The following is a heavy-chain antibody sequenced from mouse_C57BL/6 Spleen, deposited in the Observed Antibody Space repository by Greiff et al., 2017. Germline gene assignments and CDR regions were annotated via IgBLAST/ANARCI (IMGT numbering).Heavy chain of an antibody. D-gene: IGHD2-1*01. CDR2: INPNYGTT. Sequence: EVQLQQSGPELVKPGASVQISCKASGYSFTDYHMNWVKQSNGKSLEWIGVINPNYGTTSYNQKFNGKATLTVDQSSSTAYMQLNSLTSEDSAVYYCARTGGLLWSQRGYFDVWGTGTTVTVSS. V-gene: IGHV1-39*01. J-gene: IGHJ1*03. CDR3: ARTGGLLWSQRGYFDV. CDR1: GYSFTDYH.